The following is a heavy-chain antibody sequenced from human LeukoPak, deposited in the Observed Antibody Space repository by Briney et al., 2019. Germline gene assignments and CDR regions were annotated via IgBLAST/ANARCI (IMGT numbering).Heavy chain of an antibody. V-gene: IGHV5-51*01. D-gene: IGHD6-13*01. Sequence: GESLKISCETSGYTFRTYPIAWVRQVPGRGLEWMGNFNPANSETTYSPSFQGQVTFSVDKSISTAYLQWSSLKASDTAMYYCARHYSHAWFGSWGQGTLITVS. CDR1: GYTFRTYP. CDR2: FNPANSET. CDR3: ARHYSHAWFGS. J-gene: IGHJ5*01.